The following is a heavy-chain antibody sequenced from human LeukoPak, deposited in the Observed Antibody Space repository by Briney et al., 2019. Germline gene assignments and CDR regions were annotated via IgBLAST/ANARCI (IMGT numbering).Heavy chain of an antibody. CDR1: GYSFTSYW. D-gene: IGHD6-19*01. Sequence: GESLKISCKGSGYSFTSYWIGWVRQMPRKGLEWMGIIYPGDSDTRYSPSFQGQVTISADKSISIAYLQWSSLKASDTAMYYCVRTAVTGTKYFDLWGRGTLVTVSS. V-gene: IGHV5-51*01. CDR3: VRTAVTGTKYFDL. CDR2: IYPGDSDT. J-gene: IGHJ2*01.